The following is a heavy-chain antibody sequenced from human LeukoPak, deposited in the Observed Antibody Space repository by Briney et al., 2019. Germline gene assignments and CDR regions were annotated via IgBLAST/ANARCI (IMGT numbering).Heavy chain of an antibody. V-gene: IGHV4-38-2*02. CDR2: IYHSGST. D-gene: IGHD2-8*01. Sequence: PSETLSLTCTVSGYSISSGYYWGWIRQPPGKGLKWIGSIYHSGSTYYNPSLKSRVTISVDTSKNQFSLRLSSVTAADTAVYYCARDNGDNNERYFDYWGKGTLVTVSS. CDR1: GYSISSGYY. J-gene: IGHJ4*02. CDR3: ARDNGDNNERYFDY.